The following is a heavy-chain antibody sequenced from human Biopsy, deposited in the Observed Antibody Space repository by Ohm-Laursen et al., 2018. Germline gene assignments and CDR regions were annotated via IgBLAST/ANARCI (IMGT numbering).Heavy chain of an antibody. CDR1: GRSFNGYF. V-gene: IGHV4-34*01. CDR3: ARVPLPGIGAAYQGRFLYGMDV. D-gene: IGHD6-13*01. J-gene: IGHJ6*02. CDR2: ITQSGST. Sequence: TLSLTWAVYGRSFNGYFWSWIRQPPGKGLEWIGDITQSGSTNYSPSLKSRVTISVDTAKKQFSLSLRSVTAADTAVYYCARVPLPGIGAAYQGRFLYGMDVWGQGTTVSVSS.